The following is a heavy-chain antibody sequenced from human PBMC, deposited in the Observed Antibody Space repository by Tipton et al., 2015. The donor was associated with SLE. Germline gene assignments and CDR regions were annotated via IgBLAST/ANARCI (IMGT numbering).Heavy chain of an antibody. D-gene: IGHD2-15*01. V-gene: IGHV4-38-2*01. Sequence: TLSLTCAVSGYSISSGYYWGWIRQPPGKGLEWIGSIYHSGSTYYNPSLKSRVTISVDTSKNQFSLKLISVTAADTAVYYCARWGDCSGGSCFDAFDIWGQGTMVTVSS. CDR2: IYHSGST. CDR3: ARWGDCSGGSCFDAFDI. J-gene: IGHJ3*02. CDR1: GYSISSGYY.